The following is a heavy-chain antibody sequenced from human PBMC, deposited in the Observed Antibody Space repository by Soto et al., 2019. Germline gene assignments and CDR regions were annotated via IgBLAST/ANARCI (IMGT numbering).Heavy chain of an antibody. CDR1: GGTFSSYT. V-gene: IGHV1-69*08. CDR2: IIPILGIA. Sequence: QVQLVQSGAEVKKPGSSVKVSCKASGGTFSSYTISWVRQAPGQGLEWMGRIIPILGIANYAQKFQGRVTITADKSTSTAYMELSSLRSEDTAVYYCARDPQNDSGDYGLYYYYMDVWGKGTTVTVSS. J-gene: IGHJ6*03. D-gene: IGHD4-17*01. CDR3: ARDPQNDSGDYGLYYYYMDV.